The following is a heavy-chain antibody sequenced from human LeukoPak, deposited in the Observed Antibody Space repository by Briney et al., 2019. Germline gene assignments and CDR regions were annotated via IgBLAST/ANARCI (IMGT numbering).Heavy chain of an antibody. Sequence: PSQTLSLTCTVSGDSISSGNNYWTWIRQPAGKGLEWIGRFYTSEMTYNPSLKGRVTISVDTSKNQFSLRLSSVTASDTAIYYCARSRSGSGFGNWFDPWGQGTLVTVSS. CDR1: GDSISSGNNY. J-gene: IGHJ5*02. CDR3: ARSRSGSGFGNWFDP. V-gene: IGHV4-61*02. CDR2: FYTSEMT. D-gene: IGHD3-22*01.